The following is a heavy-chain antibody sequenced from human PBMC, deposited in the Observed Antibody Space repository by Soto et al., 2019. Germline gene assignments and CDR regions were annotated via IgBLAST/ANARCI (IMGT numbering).Heavy chain of an antibody. V-gene: IGHV3-23*01. CDR2: ISGSGGST. Sequence: GGSLRLSCAASGFTFSSYAMSWVRQAPGKELEWVSAISGSGGSTYYADSVKGRFTISRDNSKNTLYLQMNSLRAEDTAVYYCAKGVWFGELLSYMDVWGKGTTVTVSS. CDR1: GFTFSSYA. J-gene: IGHJ6*03. CDR3: AKGVWFGELLSYMDV. D-gene: IGHD3-10*01.